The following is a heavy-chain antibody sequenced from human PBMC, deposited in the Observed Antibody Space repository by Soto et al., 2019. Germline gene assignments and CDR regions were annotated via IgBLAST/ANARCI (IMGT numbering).Heavy chain of an antibody. CDR3: VRSGDYRSGSYWYFFDY. CDR2: MYWKDGNT. D-gene: IGHD3-10*01. CDR1: GFTLDNYW. Sequence: GGAPRLSSAAPGFTLDNYWLSWVPQVPREGLEWVSGMYWKDGNTHYADSVKGRFTISRDNAKNSLFLQLNSLRAEDTALYYCVRSGDYRSGSYWYFFDYWGQGALVTVSS. J-gene: IGHJ4*02. V-gene: IGHV3-20*03.